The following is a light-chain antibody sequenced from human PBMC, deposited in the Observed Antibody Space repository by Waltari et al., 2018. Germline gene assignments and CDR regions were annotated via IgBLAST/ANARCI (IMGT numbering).Light chain of an antibody. Sequence: VMTQSPATLSVSPGESATLSCRASQSVYGNLAWHQLRHGQAPRLLIYAASTRATGIPDRFSGSGSDTEFTLTISNMQSEDFAVYYCQQYQLWPLTFGGGTKVEIK. CDR3: QQYQLWPLT. CDR1: QSVYGN. CDR2: AAS. V-gene: IGKV3-15*01. J-gene: IGKJ4*01.